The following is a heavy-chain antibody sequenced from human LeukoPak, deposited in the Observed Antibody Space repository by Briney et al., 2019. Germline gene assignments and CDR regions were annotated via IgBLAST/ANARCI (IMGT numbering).Heavy chain of an antibody. CDR3: ARGHCSSTSCYGWFDP. CDR2: ISSSSSYI. CDR1: GFTFSGYS. Sequence: PGGSLRLSCAASGFTFSGYSMNWVRQAPGKGLEWVSSISSSSSYIYYADSVKGRFTISRDNAKNSLYLQMNSLRAEDTAVYYCARGHCSSTSCYGWFDPWGQGTLVTVSS. V-gene: IGHV3-21*01. D-gene: IGHD2-2*01. J-gene: IGHJ5*02.